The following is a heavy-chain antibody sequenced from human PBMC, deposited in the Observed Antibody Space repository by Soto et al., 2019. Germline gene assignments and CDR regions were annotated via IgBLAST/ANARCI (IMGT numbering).Heavy chain of an antibody. CDR2: ISSSSSYI. J-gene: IGHJ3*02. V-gene: IGHV3-21*01. CDR3: ARERERDGYGDGAFDI. CDR1: GFTFSSYS. D-gene: IGHD4-17*01. Sequence: EVQLVESGGGLVKPGGSLGLSCAASGFTFSSYSMNWVRQAPGKGLEWVSSISSSSSYIYYADSVKGRFTISRDNAKNSLYLQMNSLRAEDTAVYYCARERERDGYGDGAFDIWGQGTMVTVSA.